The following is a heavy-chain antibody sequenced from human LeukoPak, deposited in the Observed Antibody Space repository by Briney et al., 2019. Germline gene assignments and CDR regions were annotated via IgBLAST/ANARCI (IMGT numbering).Heavy chain of an antibody. D-gene: IGHD7-27*01. V-gene: IGHV4-31*03. CDR2: IYYSGSI. CDR1: GGSISSGGSR. CDR3: ARDWGTYFDY. J-gene: IGHJ4*02. Sequence: SETLSLTCNVSGGSISSGGSRWSWIRQHPGKGLEWIGYIYYSGSIYYNPSLESRLTTSVDTSKNQFSLHLTSVTAADTAVYYCARDWGTYFDYWGQGTLVTVSS.